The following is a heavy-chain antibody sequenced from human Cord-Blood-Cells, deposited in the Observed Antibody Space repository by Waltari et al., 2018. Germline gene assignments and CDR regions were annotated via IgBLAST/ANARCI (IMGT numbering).Heavy chain of an antibody. D-gene: IGHD5-12*01. CDR3: ARSVEMATIVDY. CDR1: GGSISSHY. V-gene: IGHV4-59*11. Sequence: QVQLQESGPGLVKPSETLSLTCTVSGGSISSHYWSWIRQPPGKGLEWFGYIYYRGSTNYNPSLKSRVTISVDTSKNQFSLKLSSVTAADTAVYYCARSVEMATIVDYWGQGTLVTVSS. J-gene: IGHJ4*02. CDR2: IYYRGST.